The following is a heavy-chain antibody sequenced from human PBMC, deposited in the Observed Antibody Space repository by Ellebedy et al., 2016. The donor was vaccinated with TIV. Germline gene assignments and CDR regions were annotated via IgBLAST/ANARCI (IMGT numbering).Heavy chain of an antibody. V-gene: IGHV3-21*01. Sequence: GGSLRLSCAASGFTFSSYSMNWVRQAPGKGLEWVSSISGSSSYMYYADSVKGRFTISRDNAKNSLYLQMNSLRAEDTAVYYCASWDCSGSYSLLDAFDIWGQGTMVTVSS. D-gene: IGHD1-26*01. J-gene: IGHJ3*02. CDR2: ISGSSSYM. CDR1: GFTFSSYS. CDR3: ASWDCSGSYSLLDAFDI.